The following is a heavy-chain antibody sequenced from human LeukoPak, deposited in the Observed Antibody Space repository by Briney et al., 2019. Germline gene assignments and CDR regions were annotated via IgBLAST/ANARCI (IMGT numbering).Heavy chain of an antibody. V-gene: IGHV4-34*01. J-gene: IGHJ4*02. Sequence: PSETLSLTCAVYGGSFSGYYWSWIRQPPGKGLEWIGEINHSGGTNYNPSLKSRVTISVDTSKNQFSLKLSSVTAADTAVYYCASRIAAADNKHNFDYWGQGTLVTVSS. CDR1: GGSFSGYY. D-gene: IGHD6-13*01. CDR3: ASRIAAADNKHNFDY. CDR2: INHSGGT.